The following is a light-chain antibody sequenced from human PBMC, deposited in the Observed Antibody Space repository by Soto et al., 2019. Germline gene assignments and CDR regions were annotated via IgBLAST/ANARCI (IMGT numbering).Light chain of an antibody. CDR1: SSDVGGYNY. Sequence: QSALTQPASVSGSPGQSITIYCTGTSSDVGGYNYVSWYQQHPGKAPKLIIYDVSNRPSGVSTRFSGSKSGNTASLTISGLQAEDEADYSCSSYTSTNSWVFGGGTKLTVL. CDR3: SSYTSTNSWV. J-gene: IGLJ3*02. V-gene: IGLV2-14*01. CDR2: DVS.